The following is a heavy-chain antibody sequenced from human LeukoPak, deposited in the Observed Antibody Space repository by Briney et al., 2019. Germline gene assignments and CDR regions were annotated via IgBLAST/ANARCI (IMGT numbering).Heavy chain of an antibody. CDR1: GGSFSGYY. Sequence: SETLSLTCAVYGGSFSGYYWSWIRQPPGKGLEWIGEINHSGSTNYNPSLKSRVTISVDTSKDQFSLKLSSVTAADTAVYYCAREADRWFDPWGQGTLVTVSS. CDR2: INHSGST. V-gene: IGHV4-34*01. CDR3: AREADRWFDP. J-gene: IGHJ5*02.